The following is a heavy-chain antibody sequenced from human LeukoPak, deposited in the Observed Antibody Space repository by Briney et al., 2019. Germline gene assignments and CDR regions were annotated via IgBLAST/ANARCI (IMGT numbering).Heavy chain of an antibody. Sequence: EASVKVSCKASGYTFTGYYMHWVRQAPGQGLEWMGWINPNSGGTNYAQKFQGRVTMTRDTSISTAYMELSRLRSDDTAVYYCARLGVGAARMATVHFDYWGQGTLVTVSS. D-gene: IGHD1-26*01. CDR1: GYTFTGYY. V-gene: IGHV1-2*02. J-gene: IGHJ4*02. CDR2: INPNSGGT. CDR3: ARLGVGAARMATVHFDY.